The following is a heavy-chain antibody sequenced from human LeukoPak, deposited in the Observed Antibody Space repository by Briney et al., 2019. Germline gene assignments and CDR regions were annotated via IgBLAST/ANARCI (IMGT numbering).Heavy chain of an antibody. Sequence: ASVKVSCKASGYTFTSYGITWVRQAPGQGLEWMGWISAYNGNTNYAQKLQGRVIMTTDTSTGTAYMELRSLRSDDTAVYYCARAPRSYSGYDYWGQGTLVTVSS. D-gene: IGHD5-12*01. CDR2: ISAYNGNT. CDR3: ARAPRSYSGYDY. J-gene: IGHJ4*02. CDR1: GYTFTSYG. V-gene: IGHV1-18*01.